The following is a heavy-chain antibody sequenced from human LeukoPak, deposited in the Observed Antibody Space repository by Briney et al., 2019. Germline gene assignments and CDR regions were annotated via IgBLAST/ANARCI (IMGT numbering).Heavy chain of an antibody. V-gene: IGHV4-30-2*01. Sequence: SQTLSLTCTVSGGSISSGGYYWSWIRQPPGKGPEWIGYIYHSGSTYYNPSLKSRVTISVDRSKNQFSLKLNSVTAADTAVYYCARGRADDIVVVPAALNWFDPWGQGTLVTVSS. J-gene: IGHJ5*02. CDR2: IYHSGST. CDR1: GGSISSGGYY. CDR3: ARGRADDIVVVPAALNWFDP. D-gene: IGHD2-2*01.